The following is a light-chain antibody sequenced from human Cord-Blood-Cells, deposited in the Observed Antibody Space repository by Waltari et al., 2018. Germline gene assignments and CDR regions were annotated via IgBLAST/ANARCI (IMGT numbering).Light chain of an antibody. V-gene: IGLV6-57*01. J-gene: IGLJ2*01. CDR3: QSYDSSNVV. Sequence: NFMLTQPHSVSESPGKTVTISCTRSSGSIASNYVQWYQQRPGSSPTTVIYEDNQRPSGVPGRFSGSIDSSSNSASLAISGLKTEDEADYDCQSYDSSNVVFGGGTKLTVL. CDR2: EDN. CDR1: SGSIASNY.